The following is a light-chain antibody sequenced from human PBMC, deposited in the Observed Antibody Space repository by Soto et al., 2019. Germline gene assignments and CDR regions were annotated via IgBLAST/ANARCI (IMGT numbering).Light chain of an antibody. CDR1: QSFNSIY. CDR3: QRYNNWPLT. Sequence: EIVLTQSPGTLSLSPGERATLSCRASQSFNSIYLAWYQQKPGQAPRLLIYGASSRATGIPDRFSGSGSGTEFTLTINSLQSEDFAVYYCQRYNNWPLTFGGGTKVESK. V-gene: IGKV3-20*01. J-gene: IGKJ4*01. CDR2: GAS.